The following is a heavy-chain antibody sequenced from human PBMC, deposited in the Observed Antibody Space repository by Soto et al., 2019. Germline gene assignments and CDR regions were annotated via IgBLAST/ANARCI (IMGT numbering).Heavy chain of an antibody. V-gene: IGHV1-46*04. Sequence: WASVKVSCKASGYTFTNYYLHWVRQAPGQGLEWVGMINPSARSASYAQKLRGRLTMDRDTSMTTVYMELSRLTFEDTAVYFCARDNSAANGVLDHWGQGTLVTVSS. CDR2: INPSARSA. CDR3: ARDNSAANGVLDH. D-gene: IGHD1-1*01. J-gene: IGHJ4*02. CDR1: GYTFTNYY.